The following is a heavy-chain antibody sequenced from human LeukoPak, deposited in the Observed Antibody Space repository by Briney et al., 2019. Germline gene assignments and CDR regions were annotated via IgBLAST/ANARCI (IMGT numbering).Heavy chain of an antibody. CDR1: GYTFSIYS. D-gene: IGHD5-12*01. CDR2: ISNSRNYI. V-gene: IGHV3-21*01. CDR3: ASSNPGYSGYAIDY. J-gene: IGHJ4*02. Sequence: GGSLRLFCAASGYTFSIYSMNWARQARGRGLVCVSSISNSRNYIYYADSERGRLTISRDNPKHSLYVQKQSLSAEDGPVFICASSNPGYSGYAIDYWGQGTLVTVSS.